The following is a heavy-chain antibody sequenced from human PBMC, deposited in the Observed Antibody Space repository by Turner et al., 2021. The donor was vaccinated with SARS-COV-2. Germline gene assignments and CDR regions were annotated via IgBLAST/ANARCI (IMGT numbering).Heavy chain of an antibody. CDR1: GDSFSSGGFY. Sequence: QLQLQESGPGLVKSSEILSLTCTVSGDSFSSGGFYWGWFRQPPGKGLEWIATLSYTGGTYYKPSLKNRVAISVDTSKNQCSLKLSSVTAADTAVYYCARHGFSGWDGGGMDVWGQGTTVTVSS. J-gene: IGHJ6*02. CDR2: LSYTGGT. CDR3: ARHGFSGWDGGGMDV. D-gene: IGHD6-19*01. V-gene: IGHV4-39*01.